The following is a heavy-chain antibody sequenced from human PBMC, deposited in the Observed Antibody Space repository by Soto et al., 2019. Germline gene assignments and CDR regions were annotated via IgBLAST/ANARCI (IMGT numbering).Heavy chain of an antibody. CDR2: IIPIFGTA. CDR1: GGTFSSYA. CDR3: ARARGYTYGDYFFDY. J-gene: IGHJ4*02. V-gene: IGHV1-69*13. Sequence: SVKVSCKTSGGTFSSYAINWVRQAPEQGLEWMGGIIPIFGTANYAQKFQDRVAISADESTSTAYMELSSLRSDDTAVYFCARARGYTYGDYFFDYWGQGTLVTVSS. D-gene: IGHD5-18*01.